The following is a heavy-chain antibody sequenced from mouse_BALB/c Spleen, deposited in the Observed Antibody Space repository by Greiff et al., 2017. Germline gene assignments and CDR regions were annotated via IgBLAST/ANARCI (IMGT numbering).Heavy chain of an antibody. CDR2: ISDGGSYT. CDR1: GFTFSDYY. J-gene: IGHJ4*01. D-gene: IGHD1-1*01. Sequence: EVQVVESGGGLVKPGGSLKLSCAASGFTFSDYYMYWVRQTPEKRLEWVATISDGGSYTYYPDSVKGRFTISRDNAKNNLYLQMSSLRSEDTAMYYCASNYGSSFYAMDYWGQGTSVTVSS. CDR3: ASNYGSSFYAMDY. V-gene: IGHV5-4*02.